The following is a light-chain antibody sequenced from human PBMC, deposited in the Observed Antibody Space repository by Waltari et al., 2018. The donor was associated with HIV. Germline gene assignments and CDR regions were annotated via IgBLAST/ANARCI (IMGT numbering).Light chain of an antibody. CDR3: AAWDDILNVWV. J-gene: IGLJ3*02. V-gene: IGLV1-44*01. CDR1: SSYIGRKT. CDR2: SND. Sequence: QSVLTQPPSASGTPGQMVPISCSGGSSYIGRKTVDWYQQVPGMATTLPIYSNDQRPSGIPDRFSGSKSGTSASLAVSGLQSDDEADYYCAAWDDILNVWVFGGVTKLTVL.